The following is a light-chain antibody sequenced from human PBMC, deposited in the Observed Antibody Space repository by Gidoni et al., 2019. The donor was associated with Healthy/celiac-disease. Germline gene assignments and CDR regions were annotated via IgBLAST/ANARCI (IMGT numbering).Light chain of an antibody. J-gene: IGKJ3*01. CDR2: DAS. CDR3: QQYDNLFT. V-gene: IGKV1-33*01. Sequence: DIQMPQSPSSLSASVGDRVTITCQASQDISNYLNWYQQKPGKAPKILSYDASNLETGVPSRVSGSGSGTDFTFSISSLQPEDIATYYCQQYDNLFTFGPGTKVDIK. CDR1: QDISNY.